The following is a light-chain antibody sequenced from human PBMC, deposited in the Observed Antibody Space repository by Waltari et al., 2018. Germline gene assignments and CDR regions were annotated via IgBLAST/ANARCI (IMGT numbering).Light chain of an antibody. J-gene: IGLJ2*01. V-gene: IGLV2-14*01. CDR2: DVN. CDR1: SSDVGASNS. CDR3: SSYTTTSTLV. Sequence: QSALTQPASVSGSPGQSITTSCIGTSSDVGASNSVSWYQQHPGKAPKLMIYDVNRRPSGVSNRFSGSKSGSTASLTISGLQAEDEADYYCSSYTTTSTLVFGGGTKVTVL.